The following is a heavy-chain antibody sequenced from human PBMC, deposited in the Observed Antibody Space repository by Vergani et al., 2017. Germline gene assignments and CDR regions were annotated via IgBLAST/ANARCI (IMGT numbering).Heavy chain of an antibody. Sequence: EVMLVQSGAEVKKPGESLKISCKYSESSFISNEIAWVRQMSGKGLQWMGNINPIDSKIAYSPSFQGQAIMSLDKSITTAYLQWRSLKASDTAIYYCTRHVPCGDGACGHFDHWGQGTQVTVSS. D-gene: IGHD2-21*01. J-gene: IGHJ4*02. V-gene: IGHV5-51*01. CDR1: ESSFISNE. CDR3: TRHVPCGDGACGHFDH. CDR2: INPIDSKI.